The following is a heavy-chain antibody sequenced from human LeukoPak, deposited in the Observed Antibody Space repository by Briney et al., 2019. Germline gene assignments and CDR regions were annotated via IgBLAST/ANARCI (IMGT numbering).Heavy chain of an antibody. CDR3: AKSDCGGDCHLLDY. CDR2: FGGSGGTI. CDR1: GGSISSSSYY. Sequence: ETLSLTCTVSGGSISSSSYYWGWVRQAPGKRLEWVSHFGGSGGTIYYADSVKGRFTISRDNSKITLYLQMNSLRAEDTAVYYCAKSDCGGDCHLLDYWGQGTLVTVSS. D-gene: IGHD2-21*02. V-gene: IGHV3-23*01. J-gene: IGHJ4*02.